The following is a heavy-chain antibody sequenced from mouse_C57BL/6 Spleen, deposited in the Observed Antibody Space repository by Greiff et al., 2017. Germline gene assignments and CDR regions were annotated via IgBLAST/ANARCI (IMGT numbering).Heavy chain of an antibody. J-gene: IGHJ2*01. V-gene: IGHV1-64*01. D-gene: IGHD1-1*01. CDR2: IHPNSGST. Sequence: QVQLQQPGAELVKPGASVKLSCKASGYNITGDWMHWVKQRPGQGLEWIGMIHPNSGSTNYDEKFKGKATMTVDKSSSTAYTQLRNLTSEDSAVYYCARGSTVVGYCAYWGQGTMLTVSS. CDR1: GYNITGDW. CDR3: ARGSTVVGYCAY.